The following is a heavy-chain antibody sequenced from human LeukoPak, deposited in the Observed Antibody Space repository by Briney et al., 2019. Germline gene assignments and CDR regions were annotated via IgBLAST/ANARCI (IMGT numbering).Heavy chain of an antibody. J-gene: IGHJ3*02. CDR3: ARDTNLRDSFDI. CDR1: GGSISISSYY. V-gene: IGHV4-61*01. Sequence: SETLSLTCTVSGGSISISSYYWSWIRQSPGKGLEWIGYVFYSGKTDYSPSLRSRVSMSVDTSKNQFSLKVTSVTAADTAVYYCARDTNLRDSFDIWGQGTMVTVSS. CDR2: VFYSGKT. D-gene: IGHD2-8*01.